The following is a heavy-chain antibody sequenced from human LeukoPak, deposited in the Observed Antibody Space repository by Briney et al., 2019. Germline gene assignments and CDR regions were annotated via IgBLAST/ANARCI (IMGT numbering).Heavy chain of an antibody. D-gene: IGHD6-13*01. CDR3: ARGMGIAAAGTADFDY. V-gene: IGHV4-39*01. Sequence: KPSETLSLTCAVSGDSISSSVYYWGWIRQPPGKGLEWIGSIYYSGNTYYNPSLKSRVTISVDTSKNQFSLKLTSVTAADTAVYYCARGMGIAAAGTADFDYWGQGTLVTVSS. J-gene: IGHJ4*02. CDR1: GDSISSSVYY. CDR2: IYYSGNT.